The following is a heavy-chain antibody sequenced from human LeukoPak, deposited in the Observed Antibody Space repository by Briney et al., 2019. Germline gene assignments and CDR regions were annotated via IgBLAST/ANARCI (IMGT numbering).Heavy chain of an antibody. CDR2: ISYDGSNK. Sequence: GGSLRLSCAASGFTFTNYAMSWVRQAPGKGLEWVAVISYDGSNKYYADSVKGRFTISRDNSKNTLYLQMNSLRAEDTAVYYCARDGGGGSYSVYGFFDYWGQGTLVTVSS. CDR3: ARDGGGGSYSVYGFFDY. CDR1: GFTFTNYA. V-gene: IGHV3-30*04. D-gene: IGHD1-26*01. J-gene: IGHJ4*02.